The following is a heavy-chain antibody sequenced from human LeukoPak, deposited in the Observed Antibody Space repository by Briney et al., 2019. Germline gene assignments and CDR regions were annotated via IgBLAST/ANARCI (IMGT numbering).Heavy chain of an antibody. J-gene: IGHJ5*02. CDR1: GYTFTSYG. CDR2: INAYNGNT. V-gene: IGHV1-18*01. D-gene: IGHD6-19*01. CDR3: ARDLIGYSSGTNWFDP. Sequence: GASVKVSCKASGYTFTSYGISWVRQAPGQGLEWMGWINAYNGNTNYAQKLQGRVTMTTDTSTSTAYMELRSLRSDDTAVYYCARDLIGYSSGTNWFDPWGQGTLVTVSS.